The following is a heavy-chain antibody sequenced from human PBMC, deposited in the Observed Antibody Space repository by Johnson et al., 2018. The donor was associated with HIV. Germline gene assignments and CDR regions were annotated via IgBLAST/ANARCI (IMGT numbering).Heavy chain of an antibody. Sequence: VQLVESGGGLVQPGRSLRLSCAASGFTFDDYAMHWVRQAPGKGLEWVSGISWNSGSIGYADYVKGRFTISRDNAKNSLYLQMNSLRAEDTAVYYCARALYYYDRGDAFDIWGQGTMVTVSS. CDR1: GFTFDDYA. V-gene: IGHV3-9*01. D-gene: IGHD3-22*01. CDR3: ARALYYYDRGDAFDI. J-gene: IGHJ3*02. CDR2: ISWNSGSI.